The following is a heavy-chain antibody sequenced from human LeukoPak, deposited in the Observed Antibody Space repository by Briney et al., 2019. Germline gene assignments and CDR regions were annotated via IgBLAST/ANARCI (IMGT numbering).Heavy chain of an antibody. D-gene: IGHD3-9*01. CDR2: IKQDGSET. CDR1: GFTLSDFW. Sequence: PGGSLRLSCAASGFTLSDFWMSWVRQAPGKGLEWVANIKQDGSETYYVDSVKGRFTISRDNAKNSLYLQMNSLRAEDTAVYYCARDLVIDSHYDYWGQGTLVTVSS. V-gene: IGHV3-7*01. CDR3: ARDLVIDSHYDY. J-gene: IGHJ4*02.